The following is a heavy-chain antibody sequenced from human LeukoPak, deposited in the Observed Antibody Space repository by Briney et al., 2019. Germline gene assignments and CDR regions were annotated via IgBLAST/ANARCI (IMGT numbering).Heavy chain of an antibody. J-gene: IGHJ4*02. D-gene: IGHD2/OR15-2a*01. Sequence: ASVKVSCKASGYTFSSYGISWVRQAPEQGLEWMGIINPSGGSTSYAQKFQGRVTMTRDMSTSTVYMELSSLRSEDTAVYYCARALYGCYLDYWGQGTLVTVSS. CDR1: GYTFSSYG. CDR3: ARALYGCYLDY. CDR2: INPSGGST. V-gene: IGHV1-46*01.